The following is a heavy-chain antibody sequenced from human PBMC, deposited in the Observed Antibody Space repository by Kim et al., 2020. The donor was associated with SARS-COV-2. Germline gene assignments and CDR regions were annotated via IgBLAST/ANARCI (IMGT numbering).Heavy chain of an antibody. CDR2: IKEDGSEK. V-gene: IGHV3-7*01. D-gene: IGHD6-19*01. Sequence: GGSLRLSCAASGFTFSSYWMSWVRQAPGKRLEWVANIKEDGSEKYYVDSVKGRFTISRDNAKNSLYLQMNSLRAEDTAAYYCARAGSGWYNYWGQGTLVAVSS. CDR1: GFTFSSYW. J-gene: IGHJ4*02. CDR3: ARAGSGWYNY.